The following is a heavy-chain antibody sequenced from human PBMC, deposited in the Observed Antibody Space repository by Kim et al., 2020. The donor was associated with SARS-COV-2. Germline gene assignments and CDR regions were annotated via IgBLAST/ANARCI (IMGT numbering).Heavy chain of an antibody. J-gene: IGHJ4*02. CDR1: GFTFSSYA. CDR2: ISYDGSNK. D-gene: IGHD3-16*01. V-gene: IGHV3-30*04. CDR3: ARGQGGAAWDYFVY. Sequence: GGSLRLSCSASGFTFSSYAMHWVRQAPGKGLEWVAVISYDGSNKYYADSVKGRFTISRDNSKNTLYLQMNSLRAEDTAVYYCARGQGGAAWDYFVYWGQG.